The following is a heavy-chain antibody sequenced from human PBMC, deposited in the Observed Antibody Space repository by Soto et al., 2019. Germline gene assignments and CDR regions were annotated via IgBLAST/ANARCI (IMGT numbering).Heavy chain of an antibody. V-gene: IGHV4-59*02. J-gene: IGHJ6*02. CDR1: GDSVSSYY. CDR2: IYISGNT. Sequence: QVQLQESGPGLVKPSETLSLSCTVSGDSVSSYYWSWIRQLPGRGLEWIGYIYISGNTNYNPSLKSRVTISRDTYKNQFSLNLKSVTAADTAVYYCARGVLRYYRYGMDVWGQGTTVTVSS. CDR3: ARGVLRYYRYGMDV.